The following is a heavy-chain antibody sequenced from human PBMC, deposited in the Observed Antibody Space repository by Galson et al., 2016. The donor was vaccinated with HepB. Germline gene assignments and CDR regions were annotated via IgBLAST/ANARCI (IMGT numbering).Heavy chain of an antibody. CDR2: IYYSGSS. CDR1: GTSISNDY. CDR3: ARGPLLRYFD. V-gene: IGHV4-59*01. J-gene: IGHJ4*02. Sequence: ETLSLTCSVSGTSISNDYWTWIRQPPGKGLEWIGYIYYSGSSDFSPSLKSRVAMSVDTSKNQVSLKLSSATAADTAVYYCARGPLLRYFDWGQGTLVTVSS. D-gene: IGHD3-9*01.